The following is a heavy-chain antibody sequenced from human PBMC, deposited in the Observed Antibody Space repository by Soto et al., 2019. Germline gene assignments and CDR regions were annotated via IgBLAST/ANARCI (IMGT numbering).Heavy chain of an antibody. V-gene: IGHV3-11*01. CDR3: ARIKTSAPWMQCLGY. CDR2: ISKRGDKI. J-gene: IGHJ4*02. D-gene: IGHD2-2*03. Sequence: QVQLVESGGGLVKPGGSLRLSCIASGFSFDDHYMTWVRQAPGKGLEWISQISKRGDKIFYADSVRGRFTISRDNGKNALYLQLSSLRDEDTAVYYCARIKTSAPWMQCLGYWGQGTLVTVSS. CDR1: GFSFDDHY.